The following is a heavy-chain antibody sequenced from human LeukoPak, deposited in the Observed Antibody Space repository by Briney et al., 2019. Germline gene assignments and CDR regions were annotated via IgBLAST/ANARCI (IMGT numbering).Heavy chain of an antibody. J-gene: IGHJ4*02. Sequence: SETLSLTCTVSGGSISGGSYYWSWIRQPAGKGLEWIGRIYPSGSTNYNPSLKSRVTISIDTSKNQFSLNLSSVTAADTAVYYCARASTYYDFSLWGQGTLVTVSS. CDR3: ARASTYYDFSL. V-gene: IGHV4-61*02. CDR1: GGSISGGSYY. CDR2: IYPSGST. D-gene: IGHD3-3*01.